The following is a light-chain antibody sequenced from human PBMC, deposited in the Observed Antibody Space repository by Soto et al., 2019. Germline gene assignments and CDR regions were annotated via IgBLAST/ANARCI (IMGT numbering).Light chain of an antibody. V-gene: IGKV3-11*01. CDR1: QSVSSY. CDR2: DAS. CDR3: QQRSAWPPGYT. Sequence: EIVLTQSPATLSLSPGERATLSCRASQSVSSYLAWYQHKPGQAPRLLIYDASTRATGIPARFSGSGSRTDFTLTISSLEPEDFAVYYCQQRSAWPPGYTFGQGTKLEIK. J-gene: IGKJ2*01.